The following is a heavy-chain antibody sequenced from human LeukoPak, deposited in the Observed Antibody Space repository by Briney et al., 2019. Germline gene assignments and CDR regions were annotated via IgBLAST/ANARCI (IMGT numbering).Heavy chain of an antibody. J-gene: IGHJ6*03. V-gene: IGHV4-39*01. CDR3: ARQAYYYDSSGYYTYYYYYYMDV. D-gene: IGHD3-22*01. Sequence: SETLSLTCTVSGGSISSSSYYWGWIRQPPGKGLEWIGSIYYSGSTYYNPSLKSRVTISVDTSNNQFSLKLSSVTAADTAVYYRARQAYYYDSSGYYTYYYYYYMDVWGKGTTVTVSS. CDR1: GGSISSSSYY. CDR2: IYYSGST.